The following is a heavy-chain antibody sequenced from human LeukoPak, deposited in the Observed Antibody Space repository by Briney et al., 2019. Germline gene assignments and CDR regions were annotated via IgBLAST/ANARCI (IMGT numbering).Heavy chain of an antibody. V-gene: IGHV1-46*01. CDR1: GYTFTSYY. J-gene: IGHJ4*02. CDR3: ARGPPNYGGFDY. CDR2: INSSGGRT. D-gene: IGHD4-23*01. Sequence: ASVKVSCKTSGYTFTSYYIHWVRQAPGQGLEWMGLINSSGGRTSYAQKFQGRVTMARDTSTGTDYMELSSLRSEDTAVYYCARGPPNYGGFDYWGQGTLVTVSS.